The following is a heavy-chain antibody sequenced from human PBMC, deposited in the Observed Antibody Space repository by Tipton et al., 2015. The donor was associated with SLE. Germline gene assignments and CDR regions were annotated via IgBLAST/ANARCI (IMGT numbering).Heavy chain of an antibody. D-gene: IGHD5/OR15-5a*01. CDR2: IHYSGRA. CDR3: AREVNIVDDSDAFDI. J-gene: IGHJ3*02. CDR1: GGSISSSIYF. Sequence: TLSLTCTVSGGSISSSIYFWSWVRQLPGKGLEWISYIHYSGRAFYNPSIKSRVFTSVDISKNQFSLNLNSVTAADTAVYYCAREVNIVDDSDAFDIWGQGTMVTVSP. V-gene: IGHV4-31*03.